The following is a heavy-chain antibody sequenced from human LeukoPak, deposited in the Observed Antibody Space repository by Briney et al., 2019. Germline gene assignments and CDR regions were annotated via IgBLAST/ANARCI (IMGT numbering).Heavy chain of an antibody. CDR1: GASISSYY. D-gene: IGHD3-16*02. J-gene: IGHJ3*02. CDR3: ARVGGIYDYVWGSYRHDPFDI. Sequence: PSETLSLTCTVSGASISSYYWSWIRQPPGKGLEWIGYISYSGSTNFNPSLKSRVTISVDTSKNQFSLKLSSVTAADTAVYYCARVGGIYDYVWGSYRHDPFDIWGQGTMVTVSS. V-gene: IGHV4-59*01. CDR2: ISYSGST.